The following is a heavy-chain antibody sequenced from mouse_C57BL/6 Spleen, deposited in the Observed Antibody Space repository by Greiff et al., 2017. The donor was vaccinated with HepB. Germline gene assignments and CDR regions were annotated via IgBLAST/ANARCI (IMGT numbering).Heavy chain of an antibody. CDR2: INPSNGGT. Sequence: VQRVESGTELVKPGASVKLSCKASGYTFTSYWMHWVKQRPGQGLEWIGNINPSNGGTNYNEKFKSKATLTVDKSSSTAYMQLSSLTSEDSAVYYCARCYYGNSGFAYWGQGTLVTVSA. V-gene: IGHV1-53*01. D-gene: IGHD2-1*01. CDR3: ARCYYGNSGFAY. CDR1: GYTFTSYW. J-gene: IGHJ3*01.